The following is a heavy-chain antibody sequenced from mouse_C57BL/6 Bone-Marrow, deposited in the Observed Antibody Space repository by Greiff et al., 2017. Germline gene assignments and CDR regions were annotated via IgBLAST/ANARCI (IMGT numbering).Heavy chain of an antibody. CDR1: GYTFTSYW. CDR3: AREGDGNYGYYIDY. Sequence: QVQLQQPGAELVKPGASVKMSCKASGYTFTSYWITWVKQRPGQGLEWIGDLYPGSGSTNYNEKFKSKATLTVDTSSSTAYMQLSSLTSEDSAVYDCAREGDGNYGYYIDYWDQGTTLTVSS. D-gene: IGHD2-1*01. CDR2: LYPGSGST. V-gene: IGHV1-55*01. J-gene: IGHJ2*01.